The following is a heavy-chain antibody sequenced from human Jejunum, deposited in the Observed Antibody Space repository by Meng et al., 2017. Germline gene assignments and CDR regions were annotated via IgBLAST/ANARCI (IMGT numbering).Heavy chain of an antibody. J-gene: IGHJ5*02. D-gene: IGHD3-22*01. CDR1: GFTFSAYN. CDR3: ARGGYSDSSGYSNGWFDP. V-gene: IGHV3-74*01. Sequence: GESLKISCAASGFTFSAYNMHWVRQAPGKGLVWVSRINADGRTTTYTDSVKGRFTISRDNAKDTLYLQMNSLRAEDTAVYYCARGGYSDSSGYSNGWFDPWGQGTLVTVSS. CDR2: INADGRTT.